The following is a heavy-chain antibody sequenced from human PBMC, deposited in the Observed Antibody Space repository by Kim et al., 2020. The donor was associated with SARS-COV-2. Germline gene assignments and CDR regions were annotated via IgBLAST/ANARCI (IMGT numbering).Heavy chain of an antibody. CDR1: GFTFSSYG. V-gene: IGHV3-30*18. CDR3: AKTGENGVDY. J-gene: IGHJ4*02. Sequence: GGSLRLSCAASGFTFSSYGMHWVRQAPGKGLEWVAVISYDGSNKYYADSVKGRFTISRDNSKNTLYLQMNSLRAEDTAVYYCAKTGENGVDYWGQGTLVTVSS. CDR2: ISYDGSNK. D-gene: IGHD2-8*01.